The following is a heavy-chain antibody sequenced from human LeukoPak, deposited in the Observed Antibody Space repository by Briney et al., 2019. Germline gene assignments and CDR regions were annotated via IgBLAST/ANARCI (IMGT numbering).Heavy chain of an antibody. CDR1: GFTFSSYA. Sequence: AGGSLRLSCAASGFTFSSYALHWVRQAPNKGLEWVSIVSYDGSIKYYADSVKGRSTISRDNSKNTLYLQMSSLRAEDTAVYYCARDHYSSGPYYFDYWGQGTLVTVSS. CDR3: ARDHYSSGPYYFDY. J-gene: IGHJ4*02. CDR2: VSYDGSIK. D-gene: IGHD6-19*01. V-gene: IGHV3-30-3*01.